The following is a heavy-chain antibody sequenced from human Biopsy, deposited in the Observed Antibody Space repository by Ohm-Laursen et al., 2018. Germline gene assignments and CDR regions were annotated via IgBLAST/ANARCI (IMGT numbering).Heavy chain of an antibody. CDR3: SKLGGDPAPFDRASDV. V-gene: IGHV3-23*01. Sequence: SLRLSCAASGFTFRNYALTWVRQAPGKVLEWVSAIGGGGSPTLYADSVKGRFTISRDVSKNTLYLQMNSLRVEDTAVYFCSKLGGDPAPFDRASDVWSRGTKVTVSS. CDR2: IGGGGSPT. J-gene: IGHJ3*01. D-gene: IGHD2-21*02. CDR1: GFTFRNYA.